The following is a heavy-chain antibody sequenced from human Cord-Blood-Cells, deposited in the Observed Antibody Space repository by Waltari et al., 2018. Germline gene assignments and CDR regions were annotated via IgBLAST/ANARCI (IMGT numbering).Heavy chain of an antibody. J-gene: IGHJ1*01. D-gene: IGHD4-17*01. CDR3: ARGGDYGDYAEYFQH. CDR2: INAGNGNT. CDR1: GYTFTSYA. V-gene: IGHV1-3*01. Sequence: QVQLVQSGAEVKKPGASVQVSCQASGYTFTSYAMHWVRQAPGQRLEWMGWINAGNGNTKYSQKFQGRVTITRDTSASTAYMELSSLRSEDTAVYYCARGGDYGDYAEYFQHWGQGTLVTVSS.